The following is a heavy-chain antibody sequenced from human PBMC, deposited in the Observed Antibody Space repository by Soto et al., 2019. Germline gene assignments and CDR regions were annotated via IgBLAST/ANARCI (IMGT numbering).Heavy chain of an antibody. CDR1: GGTFNTYA. Sequence: QVQLVQSGAEMKKPGSSVKVSCQSSGGTFNTYAMNWVRQAPGQGPEWMGDISPMFGAANYAPKFQGRVTITADESTGTSYMQLSSLTSADTPLYFCAREVQVHTPAFVYWGQGTLVTVSS. CDR3: AREVQVHTPAFVY. V-gene: IGHV1-69*19. J-gene: IGHJ4*02. D-gene: IGHD3-10*01. CDR2: ISPMFGAA.